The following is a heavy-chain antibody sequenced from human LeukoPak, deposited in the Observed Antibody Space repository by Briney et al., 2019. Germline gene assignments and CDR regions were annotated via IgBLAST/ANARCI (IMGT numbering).Heavy chain of an antibody. CDR1: GFTFSSYW. CDR2: INSDGSST. J-gene: IGHJ4*02. Sequence: GGSLRLSCAASGFTFSSYWMHWVRQAPGKGLVWVSRINSDGSSTSYVDSVKGRFTISRDNAKNTLYLQMNSLRAEDTAVYYCARESSGWSWFDYWGQGTLVTVSS. V-gene: IGHV3-74*01. D-gene: IGHD6-19*01. CDR3: ARESSGWSWFDY.